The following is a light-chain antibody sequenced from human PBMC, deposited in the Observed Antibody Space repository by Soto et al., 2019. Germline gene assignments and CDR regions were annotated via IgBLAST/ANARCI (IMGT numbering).Light chain of an antibody. Sequence: QSALTQPASVSGSPGQSITISCTGTSSDVGGYNSVSWYQHHPGTAPKLILYDGGDRPSGVSYRFSGSKSGNTASLTIAGLHDADADDYCCSSYTSSMTYVFGSGTKLTVL. J-gene: IGLJ1*01. CDR2: DGG. V-gene: IGLV2-14*03. CDR3: SSYTSSMTYV. CDR1: SSDVGGYNS.